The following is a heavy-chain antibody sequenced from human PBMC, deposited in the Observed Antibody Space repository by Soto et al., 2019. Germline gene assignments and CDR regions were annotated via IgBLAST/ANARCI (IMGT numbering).Heavy chain of an antibody. Sequence: ASVKVSCKASGYTFTSYAMHWVRQAPGQRLEWMGWINAGNGNTKYSQKFQGRVTITRDTSASTAYMELSSLRSEDTAVYYCARDFIAARSRYYYGMDVWGQGTTVTVSS. J-gene: IGHJ6*02. V-gene: IGHV1-3*01. D-gene: IGHD6-6*01. CDR2: INAGNGNT. CDR3: ARDFIAARSRYYYGMDV. CDR1: GYTFTSYA.